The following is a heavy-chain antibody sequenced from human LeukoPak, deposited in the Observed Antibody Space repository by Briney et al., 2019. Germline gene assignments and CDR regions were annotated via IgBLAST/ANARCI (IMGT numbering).Heavy chain of an antibody. V-gene: IGHV4-34*01. CDR1: GGSFSGYY. Sequence: SETLSLTCAVYGGSFSGYYWSWIRQPPGQGLEWIGEINHSGSTNYNPSLKSRVTISVDTSKNQFSLKLSSVTAADTAVYYCARGRGYGSGSWGQGTLVTVSS. J-gene: IGHJ4*02. D-gene: IGHD3-10*01. CDR2: INHSGST. CDR3: ARGRGYGSGS.